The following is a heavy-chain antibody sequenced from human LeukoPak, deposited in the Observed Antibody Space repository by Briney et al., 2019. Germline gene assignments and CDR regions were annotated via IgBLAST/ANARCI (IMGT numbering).Heavy chain of an antibody. D-gene: IGHD6-19*01. J-gene: IGHJ4*02. CDR1: GGSFSGYY. V-gene: IGHV4-34*01. CDR2: VNHSGST. CDR3: ARDNSGWDS. Sequence: SETLSLTCAVSGGSFSGYYWSWIRQPPGKGLEWIGEVNHSGSTNYNPSLKSRVTMSVDTSKNQFSLKLTSVTAADTAVYYCARDNSGWDSWGQGTLVTVSS.